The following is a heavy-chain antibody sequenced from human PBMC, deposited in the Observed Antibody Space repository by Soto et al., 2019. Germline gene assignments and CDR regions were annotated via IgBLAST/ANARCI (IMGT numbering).Heavy chain of an antibody. Sequence: EVQMLESGGDLIQPGGSLRLSCATSGFTFSSYAMSWVRQTSGKGLEWVSSIDGGGQTTYYAASVKGRFTISRDNSRNILFLQMNSLRAEDTAIYYCAKYAGLSPGVRFHFDYWGQGSLVFVSS. CDR3: AKYAGLSPGVRFHFDY. J-gene: IGHJ4*02. V-gene: IGHV3-23*01. D-gene: IGHD7-27*01. CDR2: IDGGGQTT. CDR1: GFTFSSYA.